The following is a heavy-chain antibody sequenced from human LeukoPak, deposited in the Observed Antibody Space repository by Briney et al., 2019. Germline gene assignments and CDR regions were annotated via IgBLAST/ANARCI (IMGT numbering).Heavy chain of an antibody. V-gene: IGHV6-1*01. CDR2: TYYRSKWYN. J-gene: IGHJ6*02. CDR3: ARDRRIAVAGTHYYYGMDV. Sequence: SQTLSLTCAISGDSASSNSAAWNWIRQSPSRGLEWLGRTYYRSKWYNDYAVSVKSRITINPDTSKNQFSLQLNSVTPEDTAVYYCARDRRIAVAGTHYYYGMDVWAQGTTVTVSS. CDR1: GDSASSNSAA. D-gene: IGHD6-19*01.